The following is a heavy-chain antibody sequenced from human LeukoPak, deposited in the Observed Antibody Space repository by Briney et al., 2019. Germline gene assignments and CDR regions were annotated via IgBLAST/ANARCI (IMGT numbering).Heavy chain of an antibody. CDR2: IYSGGST. CDR1: GFTFSSYG. D-gene: IGHD6-19*01. V-gene: IGHV3-53*01. CDR3: ARESQFSSGWYCFDS. J-gene: IGHJ4*02. Sequence: GGSLRLSCAASGFTFSSYGMSWVRQAPGKGLEWVSLIYSGGSTYYADSVKGRFTISKDNSKNTLYLQMNNLGAEDTAMYYCARESQFSSGWYCFDSWGQGTLVTVSS.